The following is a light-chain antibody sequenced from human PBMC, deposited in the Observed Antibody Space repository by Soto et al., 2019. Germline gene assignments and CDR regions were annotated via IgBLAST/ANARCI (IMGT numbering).Light chain of an antibody. V-gene: IGKV1-9*01. Sequence: DIQLTQSPSFLSASVGDRVTITCRASQGISSYLAWYQQKPGKAPKLLIYAASTLQSGVPSRFSGSGSGTEFTLKISRLQPEDFATYYCQQLNSFPLTFGPGTKVDIK. CDR1: QGISSY. CDR2: AAS. CDR3: QQLNSFPLT. J-gene: IGKJ3*01.